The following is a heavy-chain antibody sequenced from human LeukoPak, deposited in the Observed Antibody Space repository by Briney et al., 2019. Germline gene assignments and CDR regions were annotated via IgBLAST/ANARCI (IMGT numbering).Heavy chain of an antibody. CDR2: IWYDGSNK. V-gene: IGHV3-33*06. D-gene: IGHD2-2*01. Sequence: GRSLRLSCAASGFTFSSYGMHWVRQAPGKGLEWVAVIWYDGSNKYYADSVKGRFTISRDNFKNTLYLQMNSLRAEDTAVYYGAKEGGPGYCSSTSCYHNWFDPRGQGTLVTVSS. CDR3: AKEGGPGYCSSTSCYHNWFDP. CDR1: GFTFSSYG. J-gene: IGHJ5*02.